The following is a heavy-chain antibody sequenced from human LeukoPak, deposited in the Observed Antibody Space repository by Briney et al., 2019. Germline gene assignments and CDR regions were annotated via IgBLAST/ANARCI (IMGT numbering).Heavy chain of an antibody. CDR3: ARDRRCSSTSCYYFDY. Sequence: SETLSLTCAVSGGSISSSNWWSWVRQPPGKGLEWIGEIYHSGSTNYNPSLKSRVTISVDKSKNQFSLKLSSVTAADTAVCYCARDRRCSSTSCYYFDYWGQGTLVTVSS. CDR1: GGSISSSNW. J-gene: IGHJ4*02. D-gene: IGHD2-2*01. CDR2: IYHSGST. V-gene: IGHV4-4*02.